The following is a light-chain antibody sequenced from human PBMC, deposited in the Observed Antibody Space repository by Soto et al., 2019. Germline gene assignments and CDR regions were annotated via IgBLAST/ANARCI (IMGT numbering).Light chain of an antibody. CDR1: QTIYSW. CDR2: KAS. V-gene: IGKV1-5*03. J-gene: IGKJ4*01. Sequence: DIQMSQSPSTLSASVGDRVTITCRASQTIYSWLAWYQQKPGKAPNLLIYKASSLESGVPSRFSGSGSGTEFTLTISSLQPDDFATYYCQQYHISPVTFGGGTKVEIK. CDR3: QQYHISPVT.